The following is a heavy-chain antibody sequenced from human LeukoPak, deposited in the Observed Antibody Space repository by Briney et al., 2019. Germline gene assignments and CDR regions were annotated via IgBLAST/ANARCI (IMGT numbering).Heavy chain of an antibody. J-gene: IGHJ4*02. CDR3: ARGTDGNNFDY. CDR1: GGTFSNYP. D-gene: IGHD1-14*01. V-gene: IGHV1-69*05. CDR2: IIPVFGAA. Sequence: GASVKVSCKASGGTFSNYPITWVRQAPGQGLEWMGRIIPVFGAANYAQNFHGRVTIATGESTNTVYMELNSLPSEDTAVYYCARGTDGNNFDYWGQGTLVTVSS.